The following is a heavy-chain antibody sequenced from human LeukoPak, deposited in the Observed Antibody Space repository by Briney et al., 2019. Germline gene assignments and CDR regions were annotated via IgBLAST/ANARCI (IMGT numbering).Heavy chain of an antibody. V-gene: IGHV3-30*04. J-gene: IGHJ5*02. CDR2: ISYDGSNK. D-gene: IGHD1-26*01. Sequence: PGGSLRLSCAASGFTFSSYAMHWVRQAPGKGLEWVAVISYDGSNKYYADSVKGRFTISRDNSKNTLYLQMNSLRAEDTAVYYCARSRGSYPDNWFDPWGQGTLVTVSS. CDR1: GFTFSSYA. CDR3: ARSRGSYPDNWFDP.